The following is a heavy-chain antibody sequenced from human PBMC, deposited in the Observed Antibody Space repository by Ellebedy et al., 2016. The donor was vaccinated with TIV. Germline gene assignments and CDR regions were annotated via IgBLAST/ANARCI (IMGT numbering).Heavy chain of an antibody. J-gene: IGHJ4*02. Sequence: ASVKVSXKSSGYTFTNYYIHWVRQAPGQGLEWMGMIKSGGGSTSYAQRFQGRITVTRDTSTSTVYMELSSLRSEDTAVYYCARVPPIYYTSSGFFEYWGQGTLVTVSS. CDR3: ARVPPIYYTSSGFFEY. CDR2: IKSGGGST. D-gene: IGHD3-3*01. CDR1: GYTFTNYY. V-gene: IGHV1-46*03.